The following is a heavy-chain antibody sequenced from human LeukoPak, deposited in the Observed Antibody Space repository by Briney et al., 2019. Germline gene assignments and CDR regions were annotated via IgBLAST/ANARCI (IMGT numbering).Heavy chain of an antibody. V-gene: IGHV1-24*01. CDR1: GYTLTELS. CDR3: AARVRGAYLLYFDY. D-gene: IGHD3-10*01. Sequence: ASVKVSCKVSGYTLTELSMHWVRQAPGKGLEWMGGFDPEDVETIYAQKFQGRVTMTEDTSTDTAYIELSSLRSEDTAVYYCAARVRGAYLLYFDYWGQGNLVTVSS. CDR2: FDPEDVET. J-gene: IGHJ4*02.